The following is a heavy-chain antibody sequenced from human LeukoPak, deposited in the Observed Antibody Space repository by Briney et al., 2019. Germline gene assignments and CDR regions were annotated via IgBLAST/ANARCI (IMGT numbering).Heavy chain of an antibody. J-gene: IGHJ3*02. Sequence: GGSLRLSCAASGFTFSNAWMSWVRQAPGKGLEWVGRIKSKTDGGTTGYAAPVKGRFTISRDDSKNTLYLQMNSLKTEDTAVYYCTTLIRITMIVVVTHDAFDIWGQGTMVTVSS. CDR3: TTLIRITMIVVVTHDAFDI. D-gene: IGHD3-22*01. CDR2: IKSKTDGGTT. CDR1: GFTFSNAW. V-gene: IGHV3-15*01.